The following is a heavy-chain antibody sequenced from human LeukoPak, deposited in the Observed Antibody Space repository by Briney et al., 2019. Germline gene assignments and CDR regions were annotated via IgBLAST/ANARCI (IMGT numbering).Heavy chain of an antibody. CDR3: ARDMVRGVFDY. D-gene: IGHD3-10*01. V-gene: IGHV3-21*01. Sequence: GGSLRLSCAASGFTFSSYWMSWVRQSPGKGLEWVSSISSSSSYIYYADSVKGRFTISRDNAKNSLYLQMNSLRAEDTAVYYCARDMVRGVFDYWGQGTLVTVSS. CDR2: ISSSSSYI. CDR1: GFTFSSYW. J-gene: IGHJ4*02.